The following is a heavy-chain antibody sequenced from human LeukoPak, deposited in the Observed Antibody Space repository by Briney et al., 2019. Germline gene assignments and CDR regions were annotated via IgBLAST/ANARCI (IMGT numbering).Heavy chain of an antibody. Sequence: ASVKVSCKVSGYTLTELSMHWVRQAPGKGLEWMGGFDPEDGETIYAQKFQGRVTMTEDTSTDTAYMELSSLRSEATAVYYCATYRNELRYFDWLSNYYYYGMDVWGQGTTVTVSS. CDR2: FDPEDGET. D-gene: IGHD3-9*01. CDR1: GYTLTELS. J-gene: IGHJ6*02. V-gene: IGHV1-24*01. CDR3: ATYRNELRYFDWLSNYYYYGMDV.